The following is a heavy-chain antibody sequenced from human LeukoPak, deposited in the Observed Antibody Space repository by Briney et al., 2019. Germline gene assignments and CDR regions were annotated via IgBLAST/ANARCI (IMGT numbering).Heavy chain of an antibody. CDR2: ISGSGGST. CDR1: GFTFSSYA. CDR3: AKVAKPYYYDSSGYYFDY. J-gene: IGHJ4*02. V-gene: IGHV3-23*01. D-gene: IGHD3-22*01. Sequence: GGSLRLSCAASGFTFSSYAMSWVRQAPGKGLEWVSAISGSGGSTYYADSVKGRFTISRDNSKNTLYLQMDSLRAEDTAVYYCAKVAKPYYYDSSGYYFDYWGQGTLVTVSS.